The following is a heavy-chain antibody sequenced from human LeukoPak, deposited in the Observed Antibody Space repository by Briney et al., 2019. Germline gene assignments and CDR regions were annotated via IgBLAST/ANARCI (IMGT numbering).Heavy chain of an antibody. D-gene: IGHD1-1*01. V-gene: IGHV3-23*01. CDR2: VGRSGVDT. CDR1: GFTFSSYA. CDR3: VKHSGGVYGSSDS. Sequence: GGSLRLSCVASGFTFSSYAVSWFRQAPGKGLEWVSTVGRSGVDTYYADSVRSRFTISKDSSKNTLQMNSLSAEDTAIYYCVKHSGGVYGSSDSWGQGILVTVSS. J-gene: IGHJ4*02.